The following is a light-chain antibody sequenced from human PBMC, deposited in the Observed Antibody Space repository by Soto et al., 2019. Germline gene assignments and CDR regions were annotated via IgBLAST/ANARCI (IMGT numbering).Light chain of an antibody. V-gene: IGKV3-15*01. CDR3: QQYNVWPLT. CDR1: QSVSSN. J-gene: IGKJ4*01. Sequence: EIVMTHSPATLSVSPGERATLSCRASQSVSSNLAWYQQKPGQTPKILIYVASTRSTGIQDRFSGSGSGTEFTLTISSLQSEDFAVYYCQQYNVWPLTFGGGTKVEFK. CDR2: VAS.